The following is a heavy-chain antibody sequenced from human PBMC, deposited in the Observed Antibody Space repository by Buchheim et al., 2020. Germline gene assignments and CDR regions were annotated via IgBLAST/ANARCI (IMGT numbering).Heavy chain of an antibody. CDR1: GFTFRYSG. Sequence: QVQLVESGGGVVQPGRSLRLSCAASGFTFRYSGMHWVRQAPGKGLEWVASKSFDGSNEYYADSVKGRFTISRDNSKNTLYLQMNSLKTEDTAVYYCANSWSQHSMFDYWGQGTL. D-gene: IGHD3-10*02. V-gene: IGHV3-30*18. CDR3: ANSWSQHSMFDY. J-gene: IGHJ4*02. CDR2: KSFDGSNE.